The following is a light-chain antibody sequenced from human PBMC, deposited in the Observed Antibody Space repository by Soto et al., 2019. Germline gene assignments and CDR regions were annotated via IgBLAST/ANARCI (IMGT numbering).Light chain of an antibody. J-gene: IGLJ1*01. CDR3: SSYTSSSTS. Sequence: QSALTQPASVSGSPGQSITISCTGTSSEVGGYNYVSWYQQHPGKAPKLMIYDVSNRPSGVSNRFSGSKSGNTASLTISGLQAEDEADYYSSSYTSSSTSFVTVTKVTVL. CDR1: SSEVGGYNY. V-gene: IGLV2-14*01. CDR2: DVS.